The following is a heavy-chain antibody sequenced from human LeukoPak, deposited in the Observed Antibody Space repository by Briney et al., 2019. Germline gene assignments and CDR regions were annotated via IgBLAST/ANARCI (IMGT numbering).Heavy chain of an antibody. CDR1: GGTFSSYA. V-gene: IGHV1-69*04. Sequence: SVKVSCKASGGTFSSYAISWVRQAPGQGLEWMGRIIPILGIANYAQKFQGRVTITADKSTSTAYMELSSLRSEDTAVYYCARDASSGSPAHWGQGTLVTVSS. CDR3: ARDASSGSPAH. CDR2: IIPILGIA. D-gene: IGHD3-10*01. J-gene: IGHJ4*02.